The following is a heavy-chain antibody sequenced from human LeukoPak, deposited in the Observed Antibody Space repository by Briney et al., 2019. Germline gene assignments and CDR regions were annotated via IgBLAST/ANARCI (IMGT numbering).Heavy chain of an antibody. D-gene: IGHD6-19*01. Sequence: GGSLRLSCAASGFTFSSYWMHWVRQAPGKGLVWVSRINSDGSSTSYADSVKGRFTISRDNAKTSVYLQLNSLRADDTAVYYCARDVWTGVAVSDYWGQGTLVTVSS. J-gene: IGHJ4*02. CDR2: INSDGSST. V-gene: IGHV3-74*01. CDR1: GFTFSSYW. CDR3: ARDVWTGVAVSDY.